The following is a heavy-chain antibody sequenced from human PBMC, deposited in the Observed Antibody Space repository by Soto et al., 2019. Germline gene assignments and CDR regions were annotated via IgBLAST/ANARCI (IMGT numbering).Heavy chain of an antibody. J-gene: IGHJ4*02. CDR3: AKDGVGGLRLYYFDY. V-gene: IGHV3-23*01. Sequence: GGSLRLSCAASGFTFSSYAMSWVRQAPGKGLEWVSAISGSGGSTYYADSVKGRFTISRDNSKNTLYLQMNSLRAEDTAVYYCAKDGVGGLRLYYFDYWGQGTLVTVSS. CDR1: GFTFSSYA. D-gene: IGHD5-12*01. CDR2: ISGSGGST.